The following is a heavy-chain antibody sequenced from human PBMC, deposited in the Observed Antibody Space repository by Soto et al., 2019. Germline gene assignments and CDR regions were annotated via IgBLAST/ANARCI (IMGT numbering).Heavy chain of an antibody. V-gene: IGHV2-5*02. CDR3: AHRRPYSNSPEYFFDY. CDR2: IYWDDDK. Sequence: QITLKESGPTLVKPTQTLTLTCTFSGFSLSTSGVDVGWIRQPPGKALEWLALIYWDDDKRYSPSLKSRLTIPKDTSKNQVVLTMTNMHPLDTATYYCAHRRPYSNSPEYFFDYWGQGTLVTVSS. D-gene: IGHD6-6*01. CDR1: GFSLSTSGVD. J-gene: IGHJ4*02.